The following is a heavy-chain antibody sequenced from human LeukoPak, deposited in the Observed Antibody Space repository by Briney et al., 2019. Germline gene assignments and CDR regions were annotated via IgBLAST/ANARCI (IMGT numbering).Heavy chain of an antibody. V-gene: IGHV4-34*01. D-gene: IGHD2-2*01. Sequence: SETLSLTCAVYGGSFSGYYWSWIRQPPGKGLEWIGEINHSGSTNYNPSLKSRVTISVDTSKNQFSLKLSSVTAADTAVYYCARGSSDIVVVPAAPLRAFDIWGQGSMVTVSS. CDR3: ARGSSDIVVVPAAPLRAFDI. CDR1: GGSFSGYY. CDR2: INHSGST. J-gene: IGHJ3*02.